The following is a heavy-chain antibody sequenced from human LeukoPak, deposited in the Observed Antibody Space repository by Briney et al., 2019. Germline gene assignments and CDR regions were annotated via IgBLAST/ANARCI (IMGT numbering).Heavy chain of an antibody. J-gene: IGHJ4*02. CDR3: AVAAAGPHEDY. CDR2: IYHSGST. V-gene: IGHV4-30-2*02. CDR1: GGSISSGGYY. D-gene: IGHD6-13*01. Sequence: SETLPLTCTVSGGSISSGGYYWSWIRQPPGKGLEWIGYIYHSGSTYYNPSLKSRVTISVDRSRNQFSLKLSSVTAADTAVYYCAVAAAGPHEDYWGQGTLVTVSS.